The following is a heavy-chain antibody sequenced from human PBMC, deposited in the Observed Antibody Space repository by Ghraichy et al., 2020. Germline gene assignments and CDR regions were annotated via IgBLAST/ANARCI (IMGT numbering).Heavy chain of an antibody. V-gene: IGHV1-24*01. D-gene: IGHD3-10*01. J-gene: IGHJ5*02. Sequence: ASVKVSCKVSGYTLTELSMHWVRQAPGKGLEWMGGFDPEDGETIYAQKFQGRVTMTEDTSTDTAYMELSSLRSEDTAVYYCATVWGSGSYKDSWFDPWGQGTLVTVSS. CDR2: FDPEDGET. CDR1: GYTLTELS. CDR3: ATVWGSGSYKDSWFDP.